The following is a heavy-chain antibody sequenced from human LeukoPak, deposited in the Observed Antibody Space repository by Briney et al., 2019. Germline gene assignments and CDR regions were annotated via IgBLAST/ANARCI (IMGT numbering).Heavy chain of an antibody. CDR2: IYYSGST. D-gene: IGHD5-12*01. CDR1: GGSISSSSYY. J-gene: IGHJ4*02. Sequence: SETLSLTCTVSGGSISSSSYYWGWIRQPPGKGLEWIGSIYYSGSTYYNPSLKSRVTISVDTSKNQFSLKLSSVTAADTAVYYCARGVGYDYNFDYWGQGTLVTVSS. V-gene: IGHV4-39*01. CDR3: ARGVGYDYNFDY.